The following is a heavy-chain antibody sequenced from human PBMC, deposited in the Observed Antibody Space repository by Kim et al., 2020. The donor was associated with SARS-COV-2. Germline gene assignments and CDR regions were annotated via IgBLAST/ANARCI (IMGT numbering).Heavy chain of an antibody. CDR2: IYSGGST. D-gene: IGHD3-22*01. Sequence: GGSLRLSCAASGFTVSSNYMSWVRQAPGKGLEWVSVIYSGGSTYYADSVKGRFTISRDNSKNTLYLQMNSLRAEDTAVYYCARDSLILSSGLPYYYYGMDVWGQGTTVTVSS. CDR1: GFTVSSNY. J-gene: IGHJ6*02. CDR3: ARDSLILSSGLPYYYYGMDV. V-gene: IGHV3-53*01.